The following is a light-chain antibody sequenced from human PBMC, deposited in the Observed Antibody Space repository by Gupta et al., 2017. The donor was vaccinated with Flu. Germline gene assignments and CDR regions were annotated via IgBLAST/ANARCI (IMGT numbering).Light chain of an antibody. CDR3: QQRHNCHRRYT. V-gene: IGKV3-11*01. CDR1: QSVSSY. J-gene: IGKJ2*01. CDR2: DAS. Sequence: EIVLTQSPATLSLSPGERATLSCRASQSVSSYLAWYQQKPGQAPRLLIYDASNRATGIPARCSGSGAGTDFNLTISSLEPEDLAVYYCQQRHNCHRRYTFGQGTXLEIK.